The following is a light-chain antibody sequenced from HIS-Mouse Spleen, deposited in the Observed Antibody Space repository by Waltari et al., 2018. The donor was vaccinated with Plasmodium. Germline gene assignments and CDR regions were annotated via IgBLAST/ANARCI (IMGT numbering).Light chain of an antibody. CDR1: SPNILAGYD. CDR2: GNS. V-gene: IGLV1-40*01. CDR3: QSYDSSLSGVV. J-gene: IGLJ2*01. Sequence: QSVLTQPPSVSGAPGPRVTIPSTGSSPNILAGYDVHLYQQLPGTAPKLLIYGNSNRPSGVPDRFSGSKSGTSASLAITGLQAEDEADYYCQSYDSSLSGVVFGGGTKLTVL.